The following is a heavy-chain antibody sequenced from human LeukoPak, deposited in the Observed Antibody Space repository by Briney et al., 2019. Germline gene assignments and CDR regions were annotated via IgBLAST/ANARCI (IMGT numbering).Heavy chain of an antibody. CDR2: IIPILGIA. Sequence: ASVKVSCKASGGTFSSYAISWVRQAPGQGLEWMGRIIPILGIANYAQKFQGRVTITADKSTSTAYMELSSLRSEDTAVYYCVRGLDSSGYSDYWGQGTLVTVSS. V-gene: IGHV1-69*04. D-gene: IGHD3-22*01. J-gene: IGHJ4*02. CDR3: VRGLDSSGYSDY. CDR1: GGTFSSYA.